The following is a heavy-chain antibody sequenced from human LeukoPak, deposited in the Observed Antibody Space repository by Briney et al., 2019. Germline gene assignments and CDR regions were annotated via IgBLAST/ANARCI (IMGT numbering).Heavy chain of an antibody. CDR3: ARAQLNLLVDFGMDV. CDR2: INYSGST. Sequence: NPSETLSLTCTVSGGSITTYYWTWIRQPPGNGLEWIGYINYSGSTNYNPSLKSRVTISVDTSKNQFSLKLSSVTAADTAVYYCARAQLNLLVDFGMDVWGQGTTVTVSS. CDR1: GGSITTYY. V-gene: IGHV4-59*01. D-gene: IGHD1-1*01. J-gene: IGHJ6*02.